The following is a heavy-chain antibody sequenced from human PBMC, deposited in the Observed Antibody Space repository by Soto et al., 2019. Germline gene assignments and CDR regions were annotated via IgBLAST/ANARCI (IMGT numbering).Heavy chain of an antibody. CDR1: GGSMTSGDQY. Sequence: SETLSLTCTVTGGSMTSGDQYWTWIRHRPGEGLEWFGYINHRGSLYYNPSLKSRVSMSVDTSKNQFSLNLSSVTAADTAVYYCARELPQRQGRNMAVWGQGTTVTVSS. J-gene: IGHJ6*02. CDR3: ARELPQRQGRNMAV. CDR2: INHRGSL. D-gene: IGHD1-1*01. V-gene: IGHV4-31*03.